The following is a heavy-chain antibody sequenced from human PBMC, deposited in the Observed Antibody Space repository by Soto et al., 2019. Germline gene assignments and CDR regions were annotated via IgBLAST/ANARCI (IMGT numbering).Heavy chain of an antibody. J-gene: IGHJ4*02. CDR1: GFTFSSYA. D-gene: IGHD4-4*01. V-gene: IGHV3-23*01. Sequence: GGSLRLSCATSGFTFSSYAMSWVRQAPGKGLEWVSAISGSGGSTYYADSVKGRFTISRDNSKNTLYLQMNSLRAEDTAVYYCAKVWAVTTSGTFDYWGQVTMVIVSS. CDR3: AKVWAVTTSGTFDY. CDR2: ISGSGGST.